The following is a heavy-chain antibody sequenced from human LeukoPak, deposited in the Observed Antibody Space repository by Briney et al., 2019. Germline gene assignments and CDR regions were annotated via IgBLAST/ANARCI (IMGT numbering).Heavy chain of an antibody. CDR2: IYYSGST. CDR1: GGSISSSSYY. V-gene: IGHV4-39*07. Sequence: PSETLSLTCTVSGGSISSSSYYWGWIRQPPGKGLEWIGSIYYSGSTYYNPSLKSRVTISVDTSKNQFSLKLSSVTAADTAVYYCARDCRPGYYDFWGGYYDYYYYMDVWGKGTTVTVSS. D-gene: IGHD3-3*01. J-gene: IGHJ6*03. CDR3: ARDCRPGYYDFWGGYYDYYYYMDV.